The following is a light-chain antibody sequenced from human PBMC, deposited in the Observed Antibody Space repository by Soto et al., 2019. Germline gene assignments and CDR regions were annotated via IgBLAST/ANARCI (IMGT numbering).Light chain of an antibody. CDR1: HSVSSS. CDR3: QQYNNWPPLT. CDR2: GAS. V-gene: IGKV3-15*01. J-gene: IGKJ1*01. Sequence: EIVMTQSPATLSVSPGERATLSCRASHSVSSSLAWYQQKPGQAPRLLIYGASTRATGIPARFSGSGSGTEFTLTISSLQPEDFAVYYCQQYNNWPPLTFGQGTKVEIK.